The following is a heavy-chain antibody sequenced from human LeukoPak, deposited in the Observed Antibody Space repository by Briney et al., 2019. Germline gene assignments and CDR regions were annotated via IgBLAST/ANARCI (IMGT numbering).Heavy chain of an antibody. J-gene: IGHJ4*02. V-gene: IGHV3-30-3*01. CDR2: ISYDGSNK. CDR1: GFTFGSYA. D-gene: IGHD1-1*01. CDR3: ARDGWNDGGTFDY. Sequence: GGSLRLSCAASGFTFGSYAMHWVRQAPGKGLEWVAVISYDGSNKYYADSVKGRFTISRDNSKNTLYLQMNSLRAEDTAVYYCARDGWNDGGTFDYWGQGTLVTVSS.